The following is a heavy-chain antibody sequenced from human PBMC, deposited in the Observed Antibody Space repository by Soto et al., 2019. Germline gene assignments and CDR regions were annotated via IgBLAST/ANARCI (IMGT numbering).Heavy chain of an antibody. CDR2: INPNSGGT. D-gene: IGHD5-18*01. Sequence: EASVKVSCKASGYTFTGYYMHWVRQAPGQGLEWMGWINPNSGGTNYAQKFQGRVTMTRDTSISTAYMELSRLRSDDTAVYYCAREWIQLWHYYYYGMDVWGQGTTVTVSS. CDR3: AREWIQLWHYYYYGMDV. V-gene: IGHV1-2*02. J-gene: IGHJ6*02. CDR1: GYTFTGYY.